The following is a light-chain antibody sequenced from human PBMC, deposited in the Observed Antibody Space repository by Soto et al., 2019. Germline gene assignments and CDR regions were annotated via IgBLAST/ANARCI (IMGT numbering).Light chain of an antibody. Sequence: IQLTESPSTLCASVLDIVTITCRASQGISIWLAWYQQKPGKAPNLLIYDASSLESGVPSRFSGSGSGTKFTLTISSLQPDDVATYYCQQYQTLWTFGQGTKVDIK. J-gene: IGKJ1*01. CDR1: QGISIW. V-gene: IGKV1-5*01. CDR3: QQYQTLWT. CDR2: DAS.